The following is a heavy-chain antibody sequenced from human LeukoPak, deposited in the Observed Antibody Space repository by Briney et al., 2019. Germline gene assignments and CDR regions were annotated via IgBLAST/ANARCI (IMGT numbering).Heavy chain of an antibody. J-gene: IGHJ5*02. CDR1: GYIFSDLF. CDR3: ATQQARRAYGGYDYEVTSNNWFDP. CDR2: FDPEDGET. V-gene: IGHV1-24*01. D-gene: IGHD5-12*01. Sequence: ASVKVSCKVSGYIFSDLFMHWVRQAPGKGLEWMGGFDPEDGETIYAQKFQGRVIMTEDTSTHTAYMELSSLRSEDTAVYYCATQQARRAYGGYDYEVTSNNWFDPWGQGTLVTVSS.